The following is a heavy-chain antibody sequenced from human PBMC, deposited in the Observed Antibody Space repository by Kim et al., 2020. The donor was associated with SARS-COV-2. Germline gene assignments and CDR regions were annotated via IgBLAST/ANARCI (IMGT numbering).Heavy chain of an antibody. CDR1: GLIVGDNF. D-gene: IGHD2-15*01. Sequence: GGSLRLSCAASGLIVGDNFMNWVRQAPGKGLEWLSVLYTGGITYYADSVKGRFTISRDNSKSTLFLQMNNLPVEDTAVYYCAKSEGAGRWFFDLWGRGTLVSLSP. V-gene: IGHV3-66*01. CDR2: LYTGGIT. CDR3: AKSEGAGRWFFDL. J-gene: IGHJ2*01.